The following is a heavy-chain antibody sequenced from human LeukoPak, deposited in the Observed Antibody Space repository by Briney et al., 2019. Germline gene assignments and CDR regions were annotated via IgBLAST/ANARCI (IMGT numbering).Heavy chain of an antibody. J-gene: IGHJ4*02. Sequence: GGSLRLSCAASGFTFSSYWVSWVRQAPGKGLEWVANIKQDGSEKYYVDSVKGRFTISRDNAKNSLYLQMNSLRAEDTAVYYCARVVSSGYYGVDYWGQGTLVTVSS. CDR2: IKQDGSEK. V-gene: IGHV3-7*03. CDR3: ARVVSSGYYGVDY. D-gene: IGHD3-22*01. CDR1: GFTFSSYW.